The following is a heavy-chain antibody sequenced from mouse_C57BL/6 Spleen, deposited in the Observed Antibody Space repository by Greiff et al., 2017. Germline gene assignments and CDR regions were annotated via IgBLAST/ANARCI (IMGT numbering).Heavy chain of an antibody. CDR3: ARDHYGSPWFAY. J-gene: IGHJ3*01. CDR2: ISYDGSN. D-gene: IGHD1-1*01. CDR1: GYSITSGYY. V-gene: IGHV3-6*01. Sequence: DVQLQESGPGLVKPSQSLSLTCSVTGYSITSGYYWNWNRQFPGNKLEWMGYISYDGSNNYNPSLKNRISITRDTSKNQFFLKLNSVTTEDTATYYCARDHYGSPWFAYWGQGTLVTVSA.